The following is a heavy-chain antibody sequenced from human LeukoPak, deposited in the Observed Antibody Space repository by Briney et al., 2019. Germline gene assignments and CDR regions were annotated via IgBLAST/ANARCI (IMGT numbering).Heavy chain of an antibody. CDR1: GYSISSGYY. V-gene: IGHV4-38-2*02. Sequence: SETLSLTCTVSGYSISSGYYWGWIRQPPGKGLAGIGSIYHSGSTYYNPSLKSRVTISVDTSKNQFSLKLSSVTAADTAVYYCAREVKGLDYGLDPWGQGTLVTVSS. CDR2: IYHSGST. J-gene: IGHJ5*02. CDR3: AREVKGLDYGLDP. D-gene: IGHD4/OR15-4a*01.